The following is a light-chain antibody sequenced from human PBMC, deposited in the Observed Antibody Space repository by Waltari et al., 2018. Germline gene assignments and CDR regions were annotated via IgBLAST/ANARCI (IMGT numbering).Light chain of an antibody. J-gene: IGKJ1*01. Sequence: IVLTQSPATLSLSPGERATLPCRASQTVSTYLAWFQQKPCQAPLPLIHDASNRAPGIPARFSGSGSGTDFSLTISSLEPEDFAVYYCLQRSLWPWTFGQGTKVAVK. CDR3: LQRSLWPWT. CDR2: DAS. CDR1: QTVSTY. V-gene: IGKV3-11*01.